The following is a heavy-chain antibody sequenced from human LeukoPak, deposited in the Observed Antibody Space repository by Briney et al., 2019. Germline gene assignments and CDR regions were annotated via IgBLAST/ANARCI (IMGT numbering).Heavy chain of an antibody. Sequence: PSETLSLTCAVYGGSFSGYYWSWIRQPPGKGLEWIGEINHSGSTNYNPSLKSRVTISVDTSKNQFSLKLGSVTAADTAVYYCARDDYGMDVWGQGTTVTVSS. J-gene: IGHJ6*02. V-gene: IGHV4-34*01. CDR2: INHSGST. CDR3: ARDDYGMDV. CDR1: GGSFSGYY.